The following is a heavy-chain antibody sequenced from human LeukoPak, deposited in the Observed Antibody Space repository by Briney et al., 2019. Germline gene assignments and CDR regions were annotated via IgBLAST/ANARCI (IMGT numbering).Heavy chain of an antibody. Sequence: GGSLRLSCAASGFTFSSFRMNWVRQAPGKGLEWVSSITSSSSYIYYADSVKGRFTISRDNAKNSLYLQMNSLRAEDTAVYYCARDQGIAAAYYFDYWGQGTLVTVSS. V-gene: IGHV3-21*01. D-gene: IGHD6-13*01. CDR3: ARDQGIAAAYYFDY. CDR2: ITSSSSYI. J-gene: IGHJ4*02. CDR1: GFTFSSFR.